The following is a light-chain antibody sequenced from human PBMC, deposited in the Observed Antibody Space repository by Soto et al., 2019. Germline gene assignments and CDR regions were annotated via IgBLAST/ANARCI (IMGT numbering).Light chain of an antibody. CDR3: QRYNRYSWT. CDR2: KAS. V-gene: IGKV1-5*03. CDR1: QSISSW. J-gene: IGKJ1*01. Sequence: DIQMTQSPSTLSASVGDRVTITCRASQSISSWLAWYQQKPGKAPKLLIYKASSLESGVPSRFSGSGSGTEFTLTSSSLQPDDFATYYCQRYNRYSWTFGQGTKVEIK.